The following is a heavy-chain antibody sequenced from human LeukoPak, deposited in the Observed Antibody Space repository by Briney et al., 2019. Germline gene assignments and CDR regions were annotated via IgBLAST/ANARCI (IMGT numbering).Heavy chain of an antibody. CDR3: ARDWGSAPDAFDI. CDR2: IYSGGTT. V-gene: IGHV3-66*01. J-gene: IGHJ3*02. Sequence: GGSLRLSCAASGFTVRSNYMSWVRQAPGKGLEWVSIIYSGGTTYYADSVKGRFTISTDNSKSTLYLQMNSLRAEDTAVYYCARDWGSAPDAFDIWGQGTMVTVSS. CDR1: GFTVRSNY. D-gene: IGHD3-10*01.